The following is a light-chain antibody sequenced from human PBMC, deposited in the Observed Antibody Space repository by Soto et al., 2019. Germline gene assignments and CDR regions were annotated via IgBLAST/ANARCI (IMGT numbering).Light chain of an antibody. V-gene: IGKV3-20*01. CDR3: QQYGSSPLS. CDR1: QSVSSN. J-gene: IGKJ4*01. CDR2: GAS. Sequence: IVLTQSPATLSLSPGERATLSCRTSQSVSSNLAWYQQKPGRAPRLLIYGASNRATGIPDRFSGSGFGTDFTLTISRLEPEDFAVYYCQQYGSSPLSFGGGTTV.